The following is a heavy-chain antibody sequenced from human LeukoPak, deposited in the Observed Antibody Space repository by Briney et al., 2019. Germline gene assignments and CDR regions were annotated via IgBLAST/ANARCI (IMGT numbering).Heavy chain of an antibody. V-gene: IGHV4-34*01. CDR2: INHSGST. J-gene: IGHJ4*02. Sequence: ASETLSLTCAVYGGSFSGYYWSWIRQPPGKGLEWIGEINHSGSTNYNPSLKSRVTIPVDTSKNQFSLKLSSVTAADTAVHYCARGLFGGDGSGDEGRPPTTFDYWGQGTLVTVSS. CDR1: GGSFSGYY. CDR3: ARGLFGGDGSGDEGRPPTTFDY. D-gene: IGHD2-21*02.